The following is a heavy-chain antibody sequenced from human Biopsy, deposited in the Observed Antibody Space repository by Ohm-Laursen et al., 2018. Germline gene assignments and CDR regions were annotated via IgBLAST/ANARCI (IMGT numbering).Heavy chain of an antibody. D-gene: IGHD3-22*01. J-gene: IGHJ2*01. Sequence: GTLSLTCTVSGGSISSDYWSWIRQPPGKGLQWIGYVYYTGSTDYNPSLQSRVTISVDTSKNHFSLRLRSVTPADTAIYYCAKDRGYYSDRTVPGYFDLWGRGTLVTVSS. CDR1: GGSISSDY. CDR2: VYYTGST. V-gene: IGHV4-59*01. CDR3: AKDRGYYSDRTVPGYFDL.